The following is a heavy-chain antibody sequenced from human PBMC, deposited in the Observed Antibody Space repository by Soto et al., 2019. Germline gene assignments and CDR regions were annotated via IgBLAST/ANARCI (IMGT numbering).Heavy chain of an antibody. V-gene: IGHV1-3*01. CDR1: GYTFTSYA. CDR2: INAGNGNT. J-gene: IGHJ4*02. Sequence: QVQLVQSGAEVKKPGASVKVSCKASGYTFTSYAMHWVRQAPGQRLERMGWINAGNGNTKYSQKFQGRVTITRDTSASTAYMELSSLRSEDTAVYYCARGLNGYSHYFDYWGQGTLVTVSS. D-gene: IGHD5-18*01. CDR3: ARGLNGYSHYFDY.